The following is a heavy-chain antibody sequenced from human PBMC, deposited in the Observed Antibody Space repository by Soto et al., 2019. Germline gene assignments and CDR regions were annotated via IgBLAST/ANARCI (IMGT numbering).Heavy chain of an antibody. CDR2: ISYDGSNK. CDR1: GFTFSSYA. J-gene: IGHJ4*02. D-gene: IGHD5-12*01. V-gene: IGHV3-30-3*01. CDR3: ARGLGGYDYGDY. Sequence: PGGSLRLSRAGSGFTFSSYAMHWVRQAPGKGLEWMAVISYDGSNKYYADSVKGRFTISRDNSKNTLYLQMNTLRTEDTAVYYCARGLGGYDYGDYWGQGTLVTVSS.